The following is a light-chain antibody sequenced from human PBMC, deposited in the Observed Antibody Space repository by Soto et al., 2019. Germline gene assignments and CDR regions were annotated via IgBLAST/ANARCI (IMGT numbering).Light chain of an antibody. V-gene: IGLV2-14*03. CDR1: SSDVGGYNY. CDR2: DVS. CDR3: SSFTITSTPV. J-gene: IGLJ7*01. Sequence: QSALSQPASVSGSPGQSNTISCTGTSSDVGGYNYVSWYQQHPGKAPKLIIYDVSDRPSGVSNRFSGSKSGITASLTISGLQAEDEADYYCSSFTITSTPVFGGGTQLTVL.